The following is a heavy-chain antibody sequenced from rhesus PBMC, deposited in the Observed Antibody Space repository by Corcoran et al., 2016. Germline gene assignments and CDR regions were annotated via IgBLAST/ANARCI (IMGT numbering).Heavy chain of an antibody. D-gene: IGHD1-26*01. CDR2: ISNGGGST. V-gene: IGHV3S5*01. J-gene: IGHJ3*01. CDR3: AKGAKLELGVAFDF. CDR1: GFTFSSYG. Sequence: EVQLVESGGGLVQPGGSLRLSCAASGFTFSSYGMSWVRQAPGKGLEWVSYISNGGGSTFYAYFVKGRFTISRDNSKNTLSLQMNRLRAEDTAVYYCAKGAKLELGVAFDFWGQGLRVTVSS.